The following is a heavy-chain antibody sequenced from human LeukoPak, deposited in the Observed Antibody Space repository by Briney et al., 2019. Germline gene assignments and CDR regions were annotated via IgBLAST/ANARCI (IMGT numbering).Heavy chain of an antibody. Sequence: GGSLRLTCPASGYIFRTDWMHWVRPARAKGLVWVARIKSDVSKTDYAASVKGRFTISRDDANNILYLQMNSQGVDVTAVYYCTAIRPDYWCQGTVVTVSS. V-gene: IGHV3-74*01. D-gene: IGHD3-3*01. CDR2: IKSDVSKT. CDR1: GYIFRTDW. CDR3: TAIRPDY. J-gene: IGHJ4*02.